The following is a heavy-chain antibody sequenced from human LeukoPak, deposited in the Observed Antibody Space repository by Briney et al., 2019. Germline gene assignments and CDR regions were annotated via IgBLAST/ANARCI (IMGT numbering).Heavy chain of an antibody. CDR3: ARELLRYYGSGSYYFPYNWFDP. CDR1: GYIFTSYG. Sequence: ASVKVSCKASGYIFTSYGISWVRQAPGQGLEWMGWISAYNGNTNYPQKVQGRVTMTTDTSTSTAYMELRSLRSDDTAVYYCARELLRYYGSGSYYFPYNWFDPWGQGTLVTVSS. D-gene: IGHD3-10*01. CDR2: ISAYNGNT. V-gene: IGHV1-18*01. J-gene: IGHJ5*02.